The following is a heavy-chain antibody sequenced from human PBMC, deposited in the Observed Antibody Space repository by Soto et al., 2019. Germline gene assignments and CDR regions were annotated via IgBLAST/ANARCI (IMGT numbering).Heavy chain of an antibody. V-gene: IGHV4-39*01. CDR1: GGSISSSSYY. D-gene: IGHD3-9*01. Sequence: SETLSLTCTVSGGSISSSSYYWGWIRQPPGKGLEWIGSIYYSGSTYYNPSLKSRVTISVDTSKNQFSLKLSSVTAADTAVYYCARSPTSFGRYDILTGYLDYWGQGTLVTVSS. CDR2: IYYSGST. J-gene: IGHJ4*02. CDR3: ARSPTSFGRYDILTGYLDY.